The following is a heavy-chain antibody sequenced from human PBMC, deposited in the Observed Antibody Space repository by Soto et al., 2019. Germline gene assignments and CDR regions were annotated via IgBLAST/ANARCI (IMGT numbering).Heavy chain of an antibody. J-gene: IGHJ6*02. CDR3: AKDRCANNWANYYGLDV. CDR2: ITYEGSNK. CDR1: GFIFANDG. V-gene: IGHV3-30*18. D-gene: IGHD1-1*01. Sequence: QEQLVESGGGVVQPGRSLRLSCAASGFIFANDGMHWVRQAPGKGLAWVALITYEGSNKHYADAVKGRINISRDNAKNMVSLQMDSLRAEDTAVYYCAKDRCANNWANYYGLDVGGQGTTVTVSS.